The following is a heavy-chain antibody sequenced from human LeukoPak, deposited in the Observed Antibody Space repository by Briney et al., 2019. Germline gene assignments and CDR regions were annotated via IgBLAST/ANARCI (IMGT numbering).Heavy chain of an antibody. J-gene: IGHJ6*03. CDR3: ARLRGYSGSYFYYYYYYMDV. D-gene: IGHD1-26*01. CDR2: INHSGST. CDR1: EGSFSGYY. V-gene: IGHV4-34*01. Sequence: SETLSLSCAVYEGSFSGYYWSWIRQPPGKGLEWIGEINHSGSTNYNPSLKSRVTISVDTSKNQFSLKLSSVTAADTAVYYCARLRGYSGSYFYYYYYYMDVWGKGTTVTISS.